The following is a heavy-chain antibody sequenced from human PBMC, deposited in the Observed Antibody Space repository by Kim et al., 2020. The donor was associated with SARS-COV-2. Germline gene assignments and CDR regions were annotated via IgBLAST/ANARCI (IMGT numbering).Heavy chain of an antibody. Sequence: YTPSLKSRVTISVDTSKNQFSLKLSSVTAADTAVYYCARSDYGDYGWFDPWGQGTLVTVSS. V-gene: IGHV4-31*02. CDR3: ARSDYGDYGWFDP. D-gene: IGHD4-17*01. J-gene: IGHJ5*02.